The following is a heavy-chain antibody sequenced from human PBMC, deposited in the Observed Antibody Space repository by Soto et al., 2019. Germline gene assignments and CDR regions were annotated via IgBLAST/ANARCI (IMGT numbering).Heavy chain of an antibody. CDR2: INHSGST. J-gene: IGHJ6*02. D-gene: IGHD2-2*01. Sequence: SETLSLTCAVYGGSFSGYYWSWIRQPPWKGLEWIGEINHSGSTNYNPSLKSRVTISVDTSKNQFSLKLSSVTAADTAVYYCARRVNSTSRMGMDVWGQGTTVTVSS. CDR1: GGSFSGYY. CDR3: ARRVNSTSRMGMDV. V-gene: IGHV4-34*01.